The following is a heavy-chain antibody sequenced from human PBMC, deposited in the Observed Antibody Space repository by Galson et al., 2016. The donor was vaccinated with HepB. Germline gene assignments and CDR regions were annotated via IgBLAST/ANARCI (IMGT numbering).Heavy chain of an antibody. CDR2: INAGNGNT. CDR3: ASCTNGVCYTY. Sequence: SVKVSCKASGYTFISYGISWVRQAPGQRLEWMGWINAGNGNTKYSQKFQGRVTITRDTSASTAYMELSSLRSEDTAVYYCASCTNGVCYTYWGQGTLVTVSS. J-gene: IGHJ4*02. V-gene: IGHV1-3*01. D-gene: IGHD2-8*01. CDR1: GYTFISYG.